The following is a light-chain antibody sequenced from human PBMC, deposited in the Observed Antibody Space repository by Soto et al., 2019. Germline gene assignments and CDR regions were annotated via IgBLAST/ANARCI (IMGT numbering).Light chain of an antibody. V-gene: IGKV3-20*01. J-gene: IGKJ4*01. CDR2: GAS. CDR3: HRYGDSPPT. CDR1: QSVISNY. Sequence: EIVLTQSPGTLSLSPGERATLSCRASQSVISNYLAWYQQKPGQPPRLLIYGASTRDTAIPDRFSRSGSGTPFTLTISSLEPEHFALSFCHRYGDSPPTFGGGTKVDIK.